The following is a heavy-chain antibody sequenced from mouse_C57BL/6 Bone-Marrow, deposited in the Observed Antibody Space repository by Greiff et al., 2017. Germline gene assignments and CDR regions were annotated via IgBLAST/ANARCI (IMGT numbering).Heavy chain of an antibody. D-gene: IGHD2-3*01. J-gene: IGHJ3*01. CDR3: ARGGWLRFAY. CDR1: GYTFTSYW. CDR2: IDPSDSYT. Sequence: VQLLQSGAELVMPGASVKLSCKASGYTFTSYWMHWVQQSPGQGLEWIGEIDPSDSYTNYKHKFKGKSTLTVDKSSSTAYMQLSSLTSEDSAVYYCARGGWLRFAYWGQGTLVTVSA. V-gene: IGHV1-69*01.